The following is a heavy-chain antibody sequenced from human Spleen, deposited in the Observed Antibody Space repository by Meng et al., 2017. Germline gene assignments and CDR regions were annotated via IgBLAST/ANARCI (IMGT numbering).Heavy chain of an antibody. Sequence: GESLKISCAASGVTFDNYAMYWVRQAPGKGLEWVAVISDDGHSKYSADSVKGRFTISRDNSKNTLYLQMNSLRAEDTAVYYCAKVDLGYCTNGVCEPVEYWGQGTLVTVSS. CDR3: AKVDLGYCTNGVCEPVEY. D-gene: IGHD2-8*01. CDR1: GVTFDNYA. CDR2: ISDDGHSK. V-gene: IGHV3-30*04. J-gene: IGHJ4*02.